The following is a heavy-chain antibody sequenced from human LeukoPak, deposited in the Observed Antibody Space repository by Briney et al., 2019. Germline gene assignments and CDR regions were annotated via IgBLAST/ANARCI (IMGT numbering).Heavy chain of an antibody. CDR3: AKEEDGSGSYYNGNWFDP. J-gene: IGHJ5*02. CDR1: GGTFSSYA. Sequence: SMKVSCKASGGTFSSYAISWVRQAPGQGLEWMGGIIPIFGTANYAQKFQGRVTITADKSTSTAYMELSSLRSEDTAVYYCAKEEDGSGSYYNGNWFDPWGQGTLVTVSS. CDR2: IIPIFGTA. D-gene: IGHD3-10*01. V-gene: IGHV1-69*06.